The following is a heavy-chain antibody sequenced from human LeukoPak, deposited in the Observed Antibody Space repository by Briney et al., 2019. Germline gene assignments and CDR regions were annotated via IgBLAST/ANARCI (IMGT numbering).Heavy chain of an antibody. CDR1: GFTFADYA. J-gene: IGHJ4*02. Sequence: GGSLRPSCAPSGFTFADYAMHWVRQAPGKCLEWVSGISWNSGSIGYADSVKGRFTISRDNAKNSLYLQMNSLRAEDTALYYCAKGMDIVATRVFDYWGQGTLVTVSS. CDR2: ISWNSGSI. CDR3: AKGMDIVATRVFDY. D-gene: IGHD5-12*01. V-gene: IGHV3-9*01.